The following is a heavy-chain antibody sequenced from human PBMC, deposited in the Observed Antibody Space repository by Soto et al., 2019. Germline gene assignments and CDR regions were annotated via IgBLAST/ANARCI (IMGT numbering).Heavy chain of an antibody. J-gene: IGHJ3*01. D-gene: IGHD1-26*01. CDR3: VRQVGATGSYSYAV. Sequence: QVQLQESGPGVVKPSETLSLTCTVTGASVINDYWNWIRQPPGKGLEWIGFVYDSGSTSCNSSLKSRLTISVDTSKNQFSLKLSSVTAADTAVYYCVRQVGATGSYSYAVWGQGTMGTVSS. CDR1: GASVINDY. V-gene: IGHV4-59*02. CDR2: VYDSGST.